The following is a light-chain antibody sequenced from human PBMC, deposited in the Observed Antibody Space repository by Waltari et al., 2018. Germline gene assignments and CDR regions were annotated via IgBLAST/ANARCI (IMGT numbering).Light chain of an antibody. J-gene: IGLJ3*02. V-gene: IGLV2-23*02. CDR3: CSYAGSNSWV. CDR2: EVY. CDR1: SSNIGSYNL. Sequence: QSALIQPASVSGSPGQSIPLSCTGTSSNIGSYNLFSWYQQYPGKAPKVMIYEVYKRPSGVSNRFSGSKSGNTASLTISGLQAEDETDYYCCSYAGSNSWVFGGGTKVTVL.